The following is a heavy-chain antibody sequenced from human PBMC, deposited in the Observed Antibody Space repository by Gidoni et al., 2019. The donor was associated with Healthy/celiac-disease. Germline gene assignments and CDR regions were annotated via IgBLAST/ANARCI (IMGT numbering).Heavy chain of an antibody. V-gene: IGHV3-23*01. J-gene: IGHJ6*02. D-gene: IGHD3-10*01. CDR3: AKDVYGFGDPFGGMDV. CDR2: SSGSGGIT. CDR1: GYTFSRYA. Sequence: EVQLLESGGGLVQPGGSLRLSCAASGYTFSRYAMSWVRQAPGQGLEWVYASSGSGGITYYADSVKGRFTISRDNSKNTLYLQMNSLRAEDTAVYYCAKDVYGFGDPFGGMDVWGQGTTVTVSS.